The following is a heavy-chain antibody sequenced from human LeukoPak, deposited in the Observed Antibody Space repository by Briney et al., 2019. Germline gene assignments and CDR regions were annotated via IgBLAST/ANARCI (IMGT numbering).Heavy chain of an antibody. D-gene: IGHD6-13*01. Sequence: GGSLRLSCAASGFTFSTYGMHWVRRAPGKGLEWVAFIRYDGNNKYYTDSVKGRFTISRDNSKNTLYLQMNSLRAEDTAVYYCAKDYSSSWMYYFDYWGQGTLVTVSS. J-gene: IGHJ4*02. CDR2: IRYDGNNK. V-gene: IGHV3-30*02. CDR1: GFTFSTYG. CDR3: AKDYSSSWMYYFDY.